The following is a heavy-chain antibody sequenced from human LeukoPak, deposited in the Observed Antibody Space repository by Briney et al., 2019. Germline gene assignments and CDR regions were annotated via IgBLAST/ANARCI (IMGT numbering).Heavy chain of an antibody. Sequence: SETLSLTCTVSGGSVSSGNYYWSWIRQPPGKGLEWIGYIYYSGSTNYNPSLKSRVTISVDTSKDQFSLKLTSVTAADTAVYYCARGVGAVYWYFDLWGRGTLVTVSS. CDR3: ARGVGAVYWYFDL. V-gene: IGHV4-61*01. D-gene: IGHD1-26*01. CDR2: IYYSGST. CDR1: GGSVSSGNYY. J-gene: IGHJ2*01.